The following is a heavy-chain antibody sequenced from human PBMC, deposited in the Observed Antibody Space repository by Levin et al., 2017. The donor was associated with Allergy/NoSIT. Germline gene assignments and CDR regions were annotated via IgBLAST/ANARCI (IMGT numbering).Heavy chain of an antibody. V-gene: IGHV3-30*18. CDR3: AKITGYCSGGSCYSFDY. CDR1: GFTFSSYG. Sequence: GESLKISCAASGFTFSSYGMHWVRQAPGKGLEWVAVISYDGCNKYYADSVKGRFTISRDNSKNTLYLQMNILRAEDTAVYYCAKITGYCSGGSCYSFDYWGQGTLVTVSS. J-gene: IGHJ4*02. D-gene: IGHD2-15*01. CDR2: ISYDGCNK.